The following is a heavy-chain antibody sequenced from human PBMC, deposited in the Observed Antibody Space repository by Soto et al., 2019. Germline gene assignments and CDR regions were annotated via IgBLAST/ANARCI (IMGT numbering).Heavy chain of an antibody. Sequence: PSQTLSLTCAISGDRVSSNTASWNWIRQSPSRGLEWLGRTYFRSKWYNDYAVSVKSRIIINPDTSNNQFSLQLNSVTPEGTAVYFCAKGDNLGPKTGYAFDPWGQGIMVTVSS. CDR3: AKGDNLGPKTGYAFDP. CDR2: TYFRSKWYN. V-gene: IGHV6-1*01. CDR1: GDRVSSNTAS. D-gene: IGHD5-12*01. J-gene: IGHJ5*02.